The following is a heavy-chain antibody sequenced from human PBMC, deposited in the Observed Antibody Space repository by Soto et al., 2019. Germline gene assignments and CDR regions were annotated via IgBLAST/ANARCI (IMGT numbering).Heavy chain of an antibody. Sequence: QVQLVQSGAEVKKPGSSVKVSCKASGGTFSSYAISWVRQAPGQGLEWMGGIIPIFGTANYAQKFQGRVTITADESTSTAYMELSSLRSEDTAVYYCARDWVCRGGLKAMATFDYWGQGTLVTVSS. CDR1: GGTFSSYA. J-gene: IGHJ4*02. V-gene: IGHV1-69*12. CDR2: IIPIFGTA. CDR3: ARDWVCRGGLKAMATFDY. D-gene: IGHD5-18*01.